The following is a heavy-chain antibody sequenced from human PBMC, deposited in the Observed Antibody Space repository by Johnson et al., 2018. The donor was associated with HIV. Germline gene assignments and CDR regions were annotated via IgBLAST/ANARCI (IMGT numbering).Heavy chain of an antibody. CDR2: INWNGGST. CDR1: GFTFDDYG. Sequence: VQLVESGGGVVRPGGSLRLSCAASGFTFDDYGMSWVRQAPGKGLEWVSGINWNGGSTYYADSVKGRFTISRDNSKNTLYLQMNSLRAEDTAVYYCARGQGYYYDSSGPTLNAFDIWGQGTMVTVSS. D-gene: IGHD3-22*01. V-gene: IGHV3-20*04. CDR3: ARGQGYYYDSSGPTLNAFDI. J-gene: IGHJ3*02.